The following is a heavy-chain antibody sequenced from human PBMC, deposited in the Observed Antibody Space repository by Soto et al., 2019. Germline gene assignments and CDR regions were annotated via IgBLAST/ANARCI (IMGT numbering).Heavy chain of an antibody. V-gene: IGHV4-34*01. Sequence: SETLSLTCTVSGGSTSNNYWSWIRQPPGKGLEWIGEINHSGSTNYNPSLKSRVTISVDTSKNQFSLKLSSVTAADTAVYYCAGSHLLTLAAADYWGQGTLVTVSS. CDR2: INHSGST. CDR1: GGSTSNNY. D-gene: IGHD6-13*01. CDR3: AGSHLLTLAAADY. J-gene: IGHJ4*02.